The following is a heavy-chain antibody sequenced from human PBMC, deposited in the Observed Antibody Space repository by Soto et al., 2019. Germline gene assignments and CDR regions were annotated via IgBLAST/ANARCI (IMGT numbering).Heavy chain of an antibody. CDR3: ASEIGGYYPFDY. V-gene: IGHV3-33*01. J-gene: IGHJ4*02. Sequence: QVQLVESGGGVVQPGRSLRLSCAASGFTFSSYGMHWVRQAPGKGLEWVAVIWYDGSNKYYADSVKGRFTISRDNSKTTLYLQMNSLRAEDTAVYYFASEIGGYYPFDYWGQGTLVTVSS. CDR1: GFTFSSYG. CDR2: IWYDGSNK. D-gene: IGHD3-22*01.